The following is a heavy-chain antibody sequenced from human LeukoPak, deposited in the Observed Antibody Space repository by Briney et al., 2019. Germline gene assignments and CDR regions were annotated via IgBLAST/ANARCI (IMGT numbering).Heavy chain of an antibody. V-gene: IGHV1-69*04. Sequence: SVKVSCKASGGTLSTYAISWVRQAPGQGLEWMGRIIPILGIANYAQKFQGRVTITADKSTSTAYMELSSLRSDDTAVYYCAREDSSSSPLDYWGQGTLVTVSS. D-gene: IGHD6-13*01. CDR1: GGTLSTYA. CDR3: AREDSSSSPLDY. J-gene: IGHJ4*02. CDR2: IIPILGIA.